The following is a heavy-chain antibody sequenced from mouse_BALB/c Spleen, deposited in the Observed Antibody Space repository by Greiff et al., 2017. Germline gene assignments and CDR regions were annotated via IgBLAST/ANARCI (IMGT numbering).Heavy chain of an antibody. CDR1: GFTFSSYG. CDR3: ARPITTVVATKGWYFDV. V-gene: IGHV5-6*01. J-gene: IGHJ1*01. CDR2: ISSGGSYT. D-gene: IGHD1-1*01. Sequence: EVQGVESGGDLVKPGGSLKLSCAASGFTFSSYGMSWVRQTPDKRLEWVATISSGGSYTYYPDSVKGRFTISRDNAKNTLYLQMSSLKSEDTAMYYCARPITTVVATKGWYFDVWGAGTTVTVSS.